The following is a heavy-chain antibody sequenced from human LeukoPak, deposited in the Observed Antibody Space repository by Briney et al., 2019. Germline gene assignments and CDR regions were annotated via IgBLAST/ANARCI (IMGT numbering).Heavy chain of an antibody. J-gene: IGHJ5*02. Sequence: SETLSLTCTVSGGSITSTSYYWGWIRQPPGKGLEWIGSLYYSGSTYYNPSLRSRVTISVDTSKNQFSLRLSSVTAADTAVYYCARVRIGWFDPWGQGTLVTVSS. CDR1: GGSITSTSYY. V-gene: IGHV4-39*07. CDR2: LYYSGST. D-gene: IGHD2-15*01. CDR3: ARVRIGWFDP.